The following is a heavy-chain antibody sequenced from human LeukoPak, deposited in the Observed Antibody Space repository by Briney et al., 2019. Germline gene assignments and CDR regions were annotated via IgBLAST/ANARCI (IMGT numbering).Heavy chain of an antibody. CDR1: GFTVSSNY. CDR3: ARAKARYSSSWYRGYYYYGMDV. D-gene: IGHD6-13*01. Sequence: GGSLRLSCAASGFTVSSNYMSWVRQAPGKGLEWVSVMYSGGSTYYADSVKGRFTISRDNSKNTLYLQMNSLRAEDTAVYYCARAKARYSSSWYRGYYYYGMDVWGQGTTVTVSS. CDR2: MYSGGST. J-gene: IGHJ6*02. V-gene: IGHV3-66*01.